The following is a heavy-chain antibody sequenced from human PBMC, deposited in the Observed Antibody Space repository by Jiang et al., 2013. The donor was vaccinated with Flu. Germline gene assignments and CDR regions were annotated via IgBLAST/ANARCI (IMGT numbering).Heavy chain of an antibody. D-gene: IGHD4-23*01. CDR3: ARGFTNSGAFDV. V-gene: IGHV2-5*01. J-gene: IGHJ3*01. CDR2: IYWNDNK. Sequence: KPTQTLTLTCTFSGFSLSTSGVRVGWIRQPPGEALEWLALIYWNDNKHYRPSLKSRLTITKDTSKNQVVLTMTNMDPVDTATYYCARGFTNSGAFDVWGQGTMVTVSS. CDR1: GFSLSTSGVR.